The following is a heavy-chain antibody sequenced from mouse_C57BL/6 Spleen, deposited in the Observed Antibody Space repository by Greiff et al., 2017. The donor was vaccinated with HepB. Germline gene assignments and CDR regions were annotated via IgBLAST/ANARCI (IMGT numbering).Heavy chain of an antibody. CDR2: IDPENGDT. J-gene: IGHJ1*03. CDR1: GFNIKDDY. CDR3: ARRTYGYDGFDV. V-gene: IGHV14-4*01. D-gene: IGHD2-2*01. Sequence: EVQLQQSGAELVRPGASVKLSCTASGFNIKDDYMHWVKQRPEQGLEWIGWIDPENGDTEYASKFQGKATITADTSSNTAYLQLSSLTSEDSAVYYCARRTYGYDGFDVWGTGTTVTVSS.